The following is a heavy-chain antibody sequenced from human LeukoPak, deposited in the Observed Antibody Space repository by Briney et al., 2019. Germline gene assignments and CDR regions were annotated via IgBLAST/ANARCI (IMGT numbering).Heavy chain of an antibody. Sequence: ASVKVSCKASGGSFSSYAISLVRQAPGQGLEWMGVIIPILGIANYAQKFQGRVTINADKSTSTAYMELRSLRSEDTGVYYCARDLNQGIAVAGKEYWGEGTLVTVSS. D-gene: IGHD6-19*01. V-gene: IGHV1-69*04. CDR3: ARDLNQGIAVAGKEY. J-gene: IGHJ4*02. CDR2: IIPILGIA. CDR1: GGSFSSYA.